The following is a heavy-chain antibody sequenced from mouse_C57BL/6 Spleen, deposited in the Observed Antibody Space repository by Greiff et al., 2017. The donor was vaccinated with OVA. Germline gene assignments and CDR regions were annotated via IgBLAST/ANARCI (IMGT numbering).Heavy chain of an antibody. CDR1: GYAFSSYW. Sequence: QVQLKQSGAELVKPGASVKISCKASGYAFSSYWMNWVKQRPGKGLEWIGQIYPGDGDTNYNGKFKGKATLTADKSSSTAYMQLSSLTSEDSAVYFCARGGPSYGATDFDYWGQGTTLTVSS. CDR2: IYPGDGDT. V-gene: IGHV1-80*01. CDR3: ARGGPSYGATDFDY. D-gene: IGHD1-1*01. J-gene: IGHJ2*01.